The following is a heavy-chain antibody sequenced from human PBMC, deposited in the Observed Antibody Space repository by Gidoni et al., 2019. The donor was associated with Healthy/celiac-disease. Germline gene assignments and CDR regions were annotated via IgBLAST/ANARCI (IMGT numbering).Heavy chain of an antibody. CDR3: ARISVTVARSGPTYYFDY. CDR1: GFSLSNARMG. V-gene: IGHV2-26*01. J-gene: IGHJ4*02. CDR2: IFSNDEK. D-gene: IGHD6-19*01. Sequence: QVTWKESGPVLVKPTETLTLTCTVSGFSLSNARMGVSWIRQPPGKALEWLAHIFSNDEKSYSTSLKSRLTISKDTSKSQVVLTMTNMDPVDTATYYCARISVTVARSGPTYYFDYWGQGTLVTVSS.